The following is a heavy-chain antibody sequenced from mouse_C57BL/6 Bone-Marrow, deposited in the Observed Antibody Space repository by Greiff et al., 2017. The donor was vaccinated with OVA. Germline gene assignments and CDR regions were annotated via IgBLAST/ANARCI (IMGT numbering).Heavy chain of an antibody. V-gene: IGHV1-87*01. CDR3: SEYSAVYYCASEGSGYVAWFAY. J-gene: IGHJ3*01. Sequence: SGPELARPWASVKISCQAFYTFSRRVHFAIRDTNYWMQWVKQRPGQGLEWIGAIYPGNGDTSYNQKVKVKATLTADKSSSTAYMQLSSLTSEYSAVYYCASEGSGYVAWFAYWGQGTLVTVSA. CDR2: GQGLEWIG. D-gene: IGHD3-2*02. CDR1: YTFSRRVH.